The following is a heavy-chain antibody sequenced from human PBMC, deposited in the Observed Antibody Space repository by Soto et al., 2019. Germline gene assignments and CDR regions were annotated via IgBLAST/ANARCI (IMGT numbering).Heavy chain of an antibody. V-gene: IGHV1-8*01. CDR1: GYTFTSYD. J-gene: IGHJ4*02. CDR3: ARDGKAAAVDY. D-gene: IGHD6-13*01. CDR2: MNPNSGNT. Sequence: QVQLVQSGAEVKKPGASVKVSCKASGYTFTSYDINWVRQATGQGLEWMGWMNPNSGNTGYAQKFKGXXTXTTXTSISTAYMELSSLRSEDTAVYYCARDGKAAAVDYWGQGTLVTVSS.